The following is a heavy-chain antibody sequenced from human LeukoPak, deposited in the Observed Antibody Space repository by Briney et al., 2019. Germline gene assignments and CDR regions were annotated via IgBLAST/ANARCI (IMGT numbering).Heavy chain of an antibody. V-gene: IGHV3-23*01. CDR1: GFTFSSYA. CDR2: ISGSGGST. D-gene: IGHD3-22*01. Sequence: GSLRLPCAASGFTFSSYAMSWVRQAPGKGLEWVSAISGSGGSTYYADSVKGRFTISRDNSKNTLYLQMNSLRAKGTAVYYCAKDPTMIVVVIPDYWGQGTLVTVSS. CDR3: AKDPTMIVVVIPDY. J-gene: IGHJ4*02.